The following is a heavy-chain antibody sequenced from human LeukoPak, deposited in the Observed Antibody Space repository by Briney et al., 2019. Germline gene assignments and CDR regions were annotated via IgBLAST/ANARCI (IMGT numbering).Heavy chain of an antibody. Sequence: SETLSLTCTVSGGSISSSSYYWGWIRQPPGKGLEWIGSIYYSGSTYYNPSLKSRVTISVDTSKNQFSLKLSSVTAADTAVYYCARRRAKGWYFDYWGQGTLVTVSS. V-gene: IGHV4-39*01. D-gene: IGHD6-19*01. J-gene: IGHJ4*02. CDR2: IYYSGST. CDR3: ARRRAKGWYFDY. CDR1: GGSISSSSYY.